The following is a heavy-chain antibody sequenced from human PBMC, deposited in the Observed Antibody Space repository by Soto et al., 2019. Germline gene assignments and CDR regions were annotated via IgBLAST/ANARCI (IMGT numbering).Heavy chain of an antibody. CDR2: IIPIFGTA. CDR1: GGAFISYA. CDR3: ARGRAFDI. V-gene: IGHV1-69*06. J-gene: IGHJ3*02. Sequence: GXPLKGSCKASGGAFISYASGWVRQAPGQGLEWMGGIIPIFGTANYAQKFQGRVTITADKSTSTAYMELSSLRSEDTAVYYCARGRAFDIWGQGTMVTVSS.